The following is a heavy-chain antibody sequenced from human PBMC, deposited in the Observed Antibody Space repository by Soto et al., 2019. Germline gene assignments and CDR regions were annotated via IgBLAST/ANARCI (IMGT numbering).Heavy chain of an antibody. D-gene: IGHD3-9*01. Sequence: SETLSLTCTVSGGSISSYYWSWIRQPPGKGLEWIGYIYYSGSTNYNPSLKSRVTISVDTSKNQFSLKLSSVTAADTAVYYCARVRFDIIVPNGMELLGQGTTVTRLL. V-gene: IGHV4-59*01. CDR2: IYYSGST. CDR3: ARVRFDIIVPNGMEL. CDR1: GGSISSYY. J-gene: IGHJ6*02.